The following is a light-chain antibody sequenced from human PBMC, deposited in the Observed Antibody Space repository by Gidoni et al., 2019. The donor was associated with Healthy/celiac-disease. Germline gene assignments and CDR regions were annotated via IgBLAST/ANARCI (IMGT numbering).Light chain of an antibody. CDR2: AAS. J-gene: IGKJ1*01. CDR3: QQSYSTPWT. V-gene: IGKV1-39*01. CDR1: QSISSY. Sequence: DIQMTQSPSSLSASVGDRVTITCRASQSISSYLNWYQQKPGKAPKLLIYAASSLQSGVPSRFSGSGSGTDFTLTFSSLQPEDFATYYCQQSYSTPWTFGQXTKVEIK.